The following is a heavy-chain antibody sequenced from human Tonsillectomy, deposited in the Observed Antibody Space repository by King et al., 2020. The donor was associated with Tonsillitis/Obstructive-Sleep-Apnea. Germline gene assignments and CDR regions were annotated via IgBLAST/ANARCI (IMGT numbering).Heavy chain of an antibody. J-gene: IGHJ6*03. Sequence: VQLVESGGGLVQPGRSLRLSCAASGFTFDDYAMHWVRQAPGKGLEWVSGISWNSGSIGYADSVKGRFTISRDNAKNSLYLQMNSLRAEDTALYYCAKDTGSRWAYDYYYMDVWGKGITVTVSS. CDR1: GFTFDDYA. D-gene: IGHD6-13*01. CDR2: ISWNSGSI. V-gene: IGHV3-9*01. CDR3: AKDTGSRWAYDYYYMDV.